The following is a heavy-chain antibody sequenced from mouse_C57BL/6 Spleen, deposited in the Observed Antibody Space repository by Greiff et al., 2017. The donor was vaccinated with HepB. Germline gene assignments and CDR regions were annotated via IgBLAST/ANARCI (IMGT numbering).Heavy chain of an antibody. CDR3: AGGYDAFSY. CDR2: INPSNAYT. D-gene: IGHD2-2*01. V-gene: IGHV1-7*01. Sequence: VQLQQSGAELAKPGASVKLSCKASGYTFTSYWMHWVKQRPGQGLKWIGYINPSNAYTNYNQSFQDKATLTADKSSSPAYRQLNSLTYDDSAVDYCAGGYDAFSYWGQGTLVTVSA. CDR1: GYTFTSYW. J-gene: IGHJ3*01.